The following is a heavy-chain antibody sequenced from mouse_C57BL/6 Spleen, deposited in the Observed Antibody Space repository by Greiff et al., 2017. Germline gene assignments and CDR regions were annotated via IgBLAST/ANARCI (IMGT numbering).Heavy chain of an antibody. CDR1: GYTFTDYN. V-gene: IGHV1-22*01. J-gene: IGHJ2*01. CDR3: ARHYYGSSDY. D-gene: IGHD1-1*01. Sequence: VQLKQSGPELVKPGASVKMSCKASGYTFTDYNMHWVKQSHGKSLEWIGYINPNNGGTSYNQKFKGKATLTVNKSSSTAYMELRSLTSEDSAVYYCARHYYGSSDYWGQGTTLTVSS. CDR2: INPNNGGT.